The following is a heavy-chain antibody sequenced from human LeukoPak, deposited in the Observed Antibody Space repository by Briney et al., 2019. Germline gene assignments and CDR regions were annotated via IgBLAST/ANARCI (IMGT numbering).Heavy chain of an antibody. Sequence: GGSLRLSCAASGFTFDDYAMHWVRQAPGRGLEWVSGISWNSGSIGYADSVKGRFTISRDNAKNSLYLQMNSLRAEDTALYYCAKDISSVWADAFDIWGQGTMVTVSS. J-gene: IGHJ3*02. D-gene: IGHD6-19*01. CDR3: AKDISSVWADAFDI. CDR1: GFTFDDYA. CDR2: ISWNSGSI. V-gene: IGHV3-9*01.